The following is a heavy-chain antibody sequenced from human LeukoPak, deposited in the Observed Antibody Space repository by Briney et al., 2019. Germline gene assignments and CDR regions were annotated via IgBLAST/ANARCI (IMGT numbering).Heavy chain of an antibody. CDR2: ISSSGSTI. CDR1: GFTFSDYY. Sequence: GGSLRLSCAASGFTFSDYYMSWVRQAPGKGLEWVSYISSSGSTIYYADSVKGRFTISRDNAKNSLYLQMNSLRAEDTAVYYCARPRGYSGSDAFDIWGQGTMVTVSS. J-gene: IGHJ3*02. V-gene: IGHV3-11*04. CDR3: ARPRGYSGSDAFDI. D-gene: IGHD5-12*01.